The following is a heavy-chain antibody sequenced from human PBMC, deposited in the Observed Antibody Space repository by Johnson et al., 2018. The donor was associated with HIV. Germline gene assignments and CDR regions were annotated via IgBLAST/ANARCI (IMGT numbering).Heavy chain of an antibody. D-gene: IGHD3-22*01. Sequence: QVQLVESGGGLVQRGGSLRLSCAASGFTFSDYYMSWIRQAPGKGPEWISYIRTSSSTIYYADSVKGRFTISRDNAKNSLYLQMNSLRAEDTAVYYCAKDPGITMIAHAFDIWGQGTMVTVSS. J-gene: IGHJ3*02. CDR3: AKDPGITMIAHAFDI. CDR2: IRTSSSTI. CDR1: GFTFSDYY. V-gene: IGHV3-11*04.